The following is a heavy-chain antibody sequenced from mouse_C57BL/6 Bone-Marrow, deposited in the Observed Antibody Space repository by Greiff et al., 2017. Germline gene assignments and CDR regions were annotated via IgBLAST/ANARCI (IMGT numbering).Heavy chain of an antibody. CDR2: IYPGSGST. CDR1: GYTFTSYW. CDR3: AGFYYGYDWHYFDY. Sequence: QVQLQQPGAELVKPGASVKMSCKASGYTFTSYWITWVKQRPGQGLEWIGDIYPGSGSTYYNEKFKSQATLTVATSSSTAYMQLSSLTSEDSAVYYSAGFYYGYDWHYFDYWGQGTTLTVSS. J-gene: IGHJ2*01. D-gene: IGHD2-2*01. V-gene: IGHV1-55*01.